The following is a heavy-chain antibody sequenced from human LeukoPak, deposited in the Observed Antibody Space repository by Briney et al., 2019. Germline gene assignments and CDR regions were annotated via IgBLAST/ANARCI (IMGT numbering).Heavy chain of an antibody. CDR2: IYYSGST. CDR3: ARGGRSYYDSSGYYYS. J-gene: IGHJ4*02. Sequence: SSETLSLTCTVSGGSISSGDYYWSWIRQPPGKGLEWIGYIYYSGSTYYNPSLKSRVTISVDTSKNQFSLKLSSVTAADTAVYYCARGGRSYYDSSGYYYSWGQGTLVTVSS. CDR1: GGSISSGDYY. V-gene: IGHV4-30-4*08. D-gene: IGHD3-22*01.